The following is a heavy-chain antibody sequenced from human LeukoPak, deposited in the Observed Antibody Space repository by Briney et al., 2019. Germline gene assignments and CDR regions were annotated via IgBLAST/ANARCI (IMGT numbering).Heavy chain of an antibody. CDR3: ARVNWNDIPY. CDR2: INPNSGAT. V-gene: IGHV1-2*02. Sequence: ASVKVSCKASGGTFSSYAISWVRQAPGQGLEWMGWINPNSGATQYAQKFQGRVTMTRDTSIRTAYMELSSLRFDDTAMYYCARVNWNDIPYWGQGTLVTVSS. J-gene: IGHJ4*02. D-gene: IGHD1-1*01. CDR1: GGTFSSYA.